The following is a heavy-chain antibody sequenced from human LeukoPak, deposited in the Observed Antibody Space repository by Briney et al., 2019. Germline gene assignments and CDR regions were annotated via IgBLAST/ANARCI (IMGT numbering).Heavy chain of an antibody. CDR1: GFTVSSNY. Sequence: AGGSLRLSCAASGFTVSSNYMSWVRQAPGKGLEWVSVIYSGGSTYYADSVKGRFTISRDNSKNTLYLQMNSLRAEDTAVYYCARSMGLLWFGGANPAGYFDYWGQGTLVTVSS. CDR2: IYSGGST. V-gene: IGHV3-53*01. CDR3: ARSMGLLWFGGANPAGYFDY. D-gene: IGHD3-10*01. J-gene: IGHJ4*02.